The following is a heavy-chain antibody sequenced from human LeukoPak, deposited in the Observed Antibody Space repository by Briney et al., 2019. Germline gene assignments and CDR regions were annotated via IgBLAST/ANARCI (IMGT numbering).Heavy chain of an antibody. CDR2: INPNSGGT. Sequence: ASVKVSCKASGYTFTGYYMHWVRQAPGQGLEWMGWINPNSGGTNYAQKFQGRVTMTRDTSISTAYMELSRLRSDDTAVYYCARQDGREMATISSAFDIWGQGTMVTVSS. CDR3: ARQDGREMATISSAFDI. D-gene: IGHD5-24*01. J-gene: IGHJ3*02. CDR1: GYTFTGYY. V-gene: IGHV1-2*02.